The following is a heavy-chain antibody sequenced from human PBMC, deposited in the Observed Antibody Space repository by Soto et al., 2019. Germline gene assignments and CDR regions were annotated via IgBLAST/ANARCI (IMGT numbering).Heavy chain of an antibody. D-gene: IGHD3-10*01. V-gene: IGHV4-59*01. CDR2: MYYSGNT. Sequence: SETLSLTCTVSGGSIRSYYWTWIRQSPGKGLEWIAYMYYSGNTNSNPSLKGRVSISVDTSKNQFSLRLTSVTAADTAVYYCASGFSLDVWGQGTTVTVSS. CDR1: GGSIRSYY. CDR3: ASGFSLDV. J-gene: IGHJ6*02.